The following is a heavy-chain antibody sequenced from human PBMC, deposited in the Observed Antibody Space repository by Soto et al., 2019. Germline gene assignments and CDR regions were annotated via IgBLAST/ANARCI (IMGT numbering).Heavy chain of an antibody. V-gene: IGHV5-51*01. J-gene: IGHJ3*02. CDR1: YSIIIYW. Sequence: YSIIIYWIGRVLQMTGKGLEWMGIIYPGDSDTRYSPSFQGQVTISADKSISTAYLQWSSLKASDTAMYYCATDTHGGNDAAFDIWGQGTMVTVSS. D-gene: IGHD2-15*01. CDR2: IYPGDSDT. CDR3: ATDTHGGNDAAFDI.